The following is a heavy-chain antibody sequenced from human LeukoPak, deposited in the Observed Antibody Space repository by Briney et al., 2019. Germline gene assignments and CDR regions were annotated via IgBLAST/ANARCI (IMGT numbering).Heavy chain of an antibody. D-gene: IGHD4-17*01. CDR2: INPSGGST. V-gene: IGHV1-46*01. CDR3: ARIGDYGAFDL. Sequence: VASVKVSCKASGGTFSSYAISWVRQAPGQGLEWMGIINPSGGSTSYAQKFQGRVTMTRDTSTSTVYMELSSLRSEDTAVYYCARIGDYGAFDLWGRGTLVTVSS. J-gene: IGHJ2*01. CDR1: GGTFSSYA.